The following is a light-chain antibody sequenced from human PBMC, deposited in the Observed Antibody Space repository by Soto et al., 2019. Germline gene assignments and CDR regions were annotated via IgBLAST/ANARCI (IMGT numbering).Light chain of an antibody. J-gene: IGLJ1*01. V-gene: IGLV2-14*01. CDR2: DVN. Sequence: QSALTQPAPVSGSPGQSITISCTGTSSDVGGYNNVSWYQQHPGKAPKLMIYDVNNRPSGVSNRFSGSKSGNTASLTISGLQAEDEADYYCSSYTSSSTLVGFGSGTKLTVL. CDR3: SSYTSSSTLVG. CDR1: SSDVGGYNN.